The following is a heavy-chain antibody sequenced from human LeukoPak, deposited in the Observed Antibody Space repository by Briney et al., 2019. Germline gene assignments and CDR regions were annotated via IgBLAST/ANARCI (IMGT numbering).Heavy chain of an antibody. CDR3: AKDGGLWVSAHWGDS. CDR1: GFIFSNYA. D-gene: IGHD7-27*01. CDR2: IRGGGGVT. Sequence: GGSLRLSCAASGFIFSNYAMNWVRQAPGKGLEWVSVIRGGGGVTFYADSVKDRFTISRDNSKSTLYLQMNSLRAEDTAVYYCAKDGGLWVSAHWGDSWGRGTLVTVSS. V-gene: IGHV3-23*01. J-gene: IGHJ4*02.